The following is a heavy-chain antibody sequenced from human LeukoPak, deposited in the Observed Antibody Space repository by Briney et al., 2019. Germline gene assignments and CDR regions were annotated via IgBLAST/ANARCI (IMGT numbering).Heavy chain of an antibody. D-gene: IGHD3-16*01. V-gene: IGHV3-30*02. CDR3: AKDSLADIDY. CDR1: VFIFSTYG. CDR2: IRHDGSIK. J-gene: IGHJ4*02. Sequence: GGSLRLSRAASVFIFSTYGMYWVRQAPGKGLEWVAFIRHDGSIKNYADSVKGRSTISRDNSKNTLYLQMNSLRAEDTAVYYCAKDSLADIDYWGQETLVTVSS.